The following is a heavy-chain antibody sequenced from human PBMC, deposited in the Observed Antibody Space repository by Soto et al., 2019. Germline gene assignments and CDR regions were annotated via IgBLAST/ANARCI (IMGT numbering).Heavy chain of an antibody. V-gene: IGHV3-30-3*01. J-gene: IGHJ5*02. CDR2: ISYDGSNK. CDR3: ARDHLGLELRGFGPNWFDP. CDR1: GFTFSSYA. Sequence: GGSLRLSCAASGFTFSSYAMHWVRQAPGKGLEWVAVISYDGSNKYYADSVKGRFTISRDNSKNTLYLQMNSLRAEDTAVYYCARDHLGLELRGFGPNWFDPWGQGTLVTVSS. D-gene: IGHD1-7*01.